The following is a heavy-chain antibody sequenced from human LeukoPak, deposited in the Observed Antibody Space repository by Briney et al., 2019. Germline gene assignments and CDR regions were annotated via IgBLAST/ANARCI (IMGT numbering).Heavy chain of an antibody. Sequence: GASVKVSCKVSGYTLTELSMHWVRQAPGKGLEWMGGFDPEDGETIYAQKFQGRVTMTEDTSTDTAYMELSSLRSEDTAVYYCATESSVAVAGRSAEAYYYYGMDVWGQGTTVTVSS. V-gene: IGHV1-24*01. J-gene: IGHJ6*02. CDR3: ATESSVAVAGRSAEAYYYYGMDV. CDR1: GYTLTELS. CDR2: FDPEDGET. D-gene: IGHD6-19*01.